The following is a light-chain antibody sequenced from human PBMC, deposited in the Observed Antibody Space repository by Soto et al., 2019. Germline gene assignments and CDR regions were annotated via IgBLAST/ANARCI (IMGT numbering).Light chain of an antibody. V-gene: IGKV3-15*01. J-gene: IGKJ1*01. Sequence: TVMTQSPATLSVSPGETATLSCRASQSVSSSLAWFQQKPGQPPRLLIYGASTRAAGVPARFSGSGSGTEFTLSISSLQSEDFAVYYCQQYHNWPPWTFGQGTTVDIK. CDR2: GAS. CDR3: QQYHNWPPWT. CDR1: QSVSSS.